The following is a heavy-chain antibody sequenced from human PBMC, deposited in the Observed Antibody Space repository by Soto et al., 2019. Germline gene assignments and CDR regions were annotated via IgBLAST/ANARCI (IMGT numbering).Heavy chain of an antibody. CDR1: GYTFTSYG. CDR2: ISAYNGNT. V-gene: IGHV1-18*04. D-gene: IGHD1-26*01. Sequence: ASGTVSGRASGYTFTSYGISSVRLAPGQGLEWMGWISAYNGNTNYAQKLQGRVTMTTDTSTSTAYMELRSLRSDDTAVYYCARASGSSYWFDPWGQGTLVTVSS. J-gene: IGHJ5*02. CDR3: ARASGSSYWFDP.